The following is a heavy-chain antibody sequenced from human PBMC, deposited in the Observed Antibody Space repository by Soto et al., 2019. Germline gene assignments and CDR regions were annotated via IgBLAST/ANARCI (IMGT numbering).Heavy chain of an antibody. CDR2: GYYSGST. CDR3: ARGVYLSLVRTGWFDP. Sequence: QVQLQESGPGLVKASETLSLTCTVSVTSMSGHFWSWMRQPPGKGLEWIGYGYYSGSTLYNPSLKSRVTISLDTSKNHFSLRLNSVTSADTAVYYCARGVYLSLVRTGWFDPWGQGTLVTVSS. D-gene: IGHD3-10*01. V-gene: IGHV4-59*11. J-gene: IGHJ5*02. CDR1: VTSMSGHF.